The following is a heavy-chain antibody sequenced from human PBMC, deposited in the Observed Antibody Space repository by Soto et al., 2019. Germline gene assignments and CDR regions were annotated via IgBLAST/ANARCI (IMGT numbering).Heavy chain of an antibody. J-gene: IGHJ4*02. V-gene: IGHV3-30*04. CDR1: GFTFNHFA. Sequence: QVQLVESGGGAVQPGRSLRLSCSGSGFTFNHFAMHWVRRAPGKGLDWVAVISYDGRRKSYADSVKGRFTISRDNSERTLDLQMNNLTSQDTGIYYCAREDSGDYFAYFDYWGQGSLVAVSS. CDR2: ISYDGRRK. D-gene: IGHD1-26*01. CDR3: AREDSGDYFAYFDY.